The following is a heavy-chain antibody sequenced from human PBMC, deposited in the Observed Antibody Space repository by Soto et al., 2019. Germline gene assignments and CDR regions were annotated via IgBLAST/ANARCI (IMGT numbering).Heavy chain of an antibody. V-gene: IGHV4-59*01. CDR3: ARGGIFRVVIGSPGFDY. J-gene: IGHJ4*02. CDR2: IYYSGST. CDR1: GGSISSYY. D-gene: IGHD3-3*01. Sequence: QLQLQESGPGLVKPSETLSLTCTVSGGSISSYYWGWIRQPPGKGLEWIGYIYYSGSTNYNPSLKRRVSLPVDTSKNQFSLKLSSVTAADTAVYYCARGGIFRVVIGSPGFDYWGQGTLVPVSS.